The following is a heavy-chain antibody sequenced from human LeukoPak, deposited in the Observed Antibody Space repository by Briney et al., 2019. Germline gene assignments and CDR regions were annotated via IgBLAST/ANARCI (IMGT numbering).Heavy chain of an antibody. CDR3: AKERNSSSLPRGWFDP. J-gene: IGHJ5*02. CDR2: ISYDGSNK. CDR1: GFTFSSYG. Sequence: PGGSLRLSCAASGFTFSSYGMHWVRQAPGKGLEWVAVISYDGSNKYYADSVKGRFTISRDNSKNTLYLQTNSLRAEDTAVYYCAKERNSSSLPRGWFDPWGQGTLVTVSS. D-gene: IGHD6-13*01. V-gene: IGHV3-30*18.